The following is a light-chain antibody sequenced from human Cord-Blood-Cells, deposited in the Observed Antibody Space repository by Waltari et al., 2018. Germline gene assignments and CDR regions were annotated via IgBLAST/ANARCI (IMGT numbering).Light chain of an antibody. CDR2: GNS. J-gene: IGLJ3*02. V-gene: IGLV1-40*01. CDR3: QSYDSSLSGWV. CDR1: RSNTGAGYD. Sequence: QSVLTQPPSVSGAPGQRVTISCPGSRSNTGAGYDVHWYQQLPGTAPKLLIYGNSNRPSGVPDRFSGSKSGTSASLAITGLQAEDEADYYCQSYDSSLSGWVFGGGTKLTVL.